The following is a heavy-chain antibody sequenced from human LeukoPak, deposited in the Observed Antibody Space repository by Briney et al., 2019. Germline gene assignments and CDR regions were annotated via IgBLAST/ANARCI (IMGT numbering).Heavy chain of an antibody. CDR3: ARTYRYSSSSPYYFDY. V-gene: IGHV4-39*01. Sequence: PSETLSLTCTVSGGSISSSSYYWGWIRQPPGKGLEWIGSIYYSGSTYYNPSLKSRITISVDMPKNQFSLKLSSVTAADTAAYYCARTYRYSSSSPYYFDYWGQGTLVTVSS. CDR1: GGSISSSSYY. CDR2: IYYSGST. J-gene: IGHJ4*02. D-gene: IGHD6-13*01.